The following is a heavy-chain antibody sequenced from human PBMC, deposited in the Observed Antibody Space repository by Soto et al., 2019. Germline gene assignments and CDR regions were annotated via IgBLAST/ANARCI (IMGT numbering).Heavy chain of an antibody. CDR1: GFTFSSYA. J-gene: IGHJ6*02. CDR2: INSDGTKT. D-gene: IGHD2-2*01. Sequence: VGSLRLSCVASGFTFSSYAMHWVRQAPGKGLEYVSAINSDGTKTYYSDSVKGRFTISRDDSKNTVYLQMGSLRTDDMAVYHCARGYCSGTNCYYGMDVWGQGTTVTVSS. V-gene: IGHV3-64*02. CDR3: ARGYCSGTNCYYGMDV.